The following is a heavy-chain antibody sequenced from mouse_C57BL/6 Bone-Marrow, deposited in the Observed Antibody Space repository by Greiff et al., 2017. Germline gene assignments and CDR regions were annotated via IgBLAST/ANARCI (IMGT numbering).Heavy chain of an antibody. Sequence: VQLQQSGAELVRPGASVKLSCTASGFNIKDYYMHWVKQRPEQGLEWIGRIDPEDGDPEYAPKFQGKATMTADTSSNTAYLQLSSLTSEDTAVYYCTTGGWLRAWFAYWGQGTLVTVSA. CDR1: GFNIKDYY. D-gene: IGHD2-3*01. CDR2: IDPEDGDP. V-gene: IGHV14-1*01. CDR3: TTGGWLRAWFAY. J-gene: IGHJ3*01.